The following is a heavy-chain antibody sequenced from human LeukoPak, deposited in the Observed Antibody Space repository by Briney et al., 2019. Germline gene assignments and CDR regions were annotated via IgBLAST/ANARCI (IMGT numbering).Heavy chain of an antibody. CDR3: ASGGSGYDLDY. V-gene: IGHV3-30*04. CDR2: ISYDGSNK. J-gene: IGHJ4*02. D-gene: IGHD5-12*01. Sequence: GGSLRLSCAASGFTFSSYAMHWVRQAPGKGLEWVAVISYDGSNKYYADSVKGRFTISRDNSKNTLYLQMNSLRAEDTAVYYCASGGSGYDLDYWGQGTPVTVSS. CDR1: GFTFSSYA.